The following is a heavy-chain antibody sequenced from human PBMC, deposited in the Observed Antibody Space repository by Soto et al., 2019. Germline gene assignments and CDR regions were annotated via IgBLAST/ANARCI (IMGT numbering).Heavy chain of an antibody. CDR3: ASLSSGYDYVGY. D-gene: IGHD5-12*01. CDR1: GYTLTELS. Sequence: ASVKVSCKVSGYTLTELSMHWVRQAPGKGLEWMGGFDPEDGETIYAQKFQGRVTMTRNTSISTAYMELSSLRSEDTAVYYCASLSSGYDYVGYWGQGTLVTV. V-gene: IGHV1-24*01. J-gene: IGHJ4*02. CDR2: FDPEDGET.